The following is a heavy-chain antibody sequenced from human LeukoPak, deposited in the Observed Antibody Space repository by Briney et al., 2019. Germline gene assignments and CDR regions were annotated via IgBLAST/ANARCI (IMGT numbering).Heavy chain of an antibody. CDR3: ARDCSGGSCYFDY. Sequence: SVKVSCKASGGTFSSYAISWVRQAPGQGLEWMGRIIPILGIANYAQKLQGRVTMTTDTSTSTAYMELRSLRSDDTAVYYCARDCSGGSCYFDYWGQGTLVTVSS. V-gene: IGHV1-69*04. J-gene: IGHJ4*02. CDR2: IIPILGIA. CDR1: GGTFSSYA. D-gene: IGHD2-15*01.